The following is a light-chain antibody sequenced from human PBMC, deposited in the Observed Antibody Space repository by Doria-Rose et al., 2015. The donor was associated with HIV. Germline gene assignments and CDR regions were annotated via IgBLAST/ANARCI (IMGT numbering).Light chain of an antibody. CDR2: EDS. CDR3: QAWDSNTAF. Sequence: SPILVLYEDSRRPSGIPERFSGSNFGNTATLTISGTQAMDEADYYCQAWDSNTAFFGTGTKVTVL. V-gene: IGLV3-1*01. J-gene: IGLJ1*01.